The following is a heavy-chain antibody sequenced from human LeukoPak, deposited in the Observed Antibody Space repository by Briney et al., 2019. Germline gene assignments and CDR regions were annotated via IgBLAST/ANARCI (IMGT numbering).Heavy chain of an antibody. CDR3: ARFLYSYGLFDY. V-gene: IGHV1-69*04. Sequence: ASVTVSCKASGGTFSSYAISWVRQAPGQGLEWMGRIIPILGIANYAQKFQGRVTITADKSTSTAYMELSSLRSEDTAVYYCARFLYSYGLFDYWGQGTLVTVSS. CDR1: GGTFSSYA. J-gene: IGHJ4*02. D-gene: IGHD5-18*01. CDR2: IIPILGIA.